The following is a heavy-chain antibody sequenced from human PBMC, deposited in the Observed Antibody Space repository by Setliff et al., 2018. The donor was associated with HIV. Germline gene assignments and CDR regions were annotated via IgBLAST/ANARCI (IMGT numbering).Heavy chain of an antibody. J-gene: IGHJ4*02. Sequence: ASVKVSCKASGYSFTNYYIHWVRQAPGQGLEWMGVINPSSGDTLYAQKLQGRVTMTTDTSTSTAYMELRNLRSADTAMYYCARDYVEMATFPIDFWGQGTLVTVSS. D-gene: IGHD5-12*01. CDR2: INPSSGDT. CDR1: GYSFTNYY. V-gene: IGHV1-46*01. CDR3: ARDYVEMATFPIDF.